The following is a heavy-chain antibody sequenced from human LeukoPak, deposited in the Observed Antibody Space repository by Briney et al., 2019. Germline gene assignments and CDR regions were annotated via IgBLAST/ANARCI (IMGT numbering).Heavy chain of an antibody. CDR3: ARNGLYYYGMDV. V-gene: IGHV3-21*01. D-gene: IGHD2-8*01. CDR1: GFTFSSYS. CDR2: ISSSSSYI. J-gene: IGHJ6*02. Sequence: GGSLRLSCAASGFTFSSYSMNWVREAPGKGVEWVSSISSSSSYIYYADSVNGPFTNSRDNAKNSLYLQMNSLRAEHTAVYYCARNGLYYYGMDVWGQGTTVTVSS.